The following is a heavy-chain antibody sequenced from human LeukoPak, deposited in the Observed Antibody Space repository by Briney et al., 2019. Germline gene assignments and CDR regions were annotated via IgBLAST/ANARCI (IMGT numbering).Heavy chain of an antibody. CDR3: ARDLDCSGGSCSLGDY. D-gene: IGHD2-15*01. V-gene: IGHV1-2*02. CDR1: GYTFTGYY. CDR2: INPNSGGT. J-gene: IGHJ4*02. Sequence: ASVKVSCKASGYTFTGYYMHWVRQAPGQGLEWLGWINPNSGGTNYAQKFQGRVTMTRDTSISTAYMELSRLRSDDTAVYYCARDLDCSGGSCSLGDYWGQGTLVTVSS.